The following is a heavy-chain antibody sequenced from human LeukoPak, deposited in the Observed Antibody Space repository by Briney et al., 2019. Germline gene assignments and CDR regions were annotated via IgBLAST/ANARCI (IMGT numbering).Heavy chain of an antibody. J-gene: IGHJ4*02. CDR3: ARAPAAMPDYFDY. D-gene: IGHD2-2*01. CDR1: GFTFSSYA. CDR2: ISSNGGST. V-gene: IGHV3-64D*06. Sequence: GGSLRLSCSASGFTFSSYAMHWVRQAPGKGLEYVSAISSNGGSTYYADSVKGRFTISRDNSKNTLYLQMSSLRAEDTAVYYCARAPAAMPDYFDYWGQGTLVTVSS.